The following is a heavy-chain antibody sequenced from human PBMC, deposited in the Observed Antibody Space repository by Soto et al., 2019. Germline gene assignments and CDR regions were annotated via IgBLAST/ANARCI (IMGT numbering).Heavy chain of an antibody. CDR3: ARADVVATIDY. CDR1: GGSISSDDYY. CDR2: IYYSGST. J-gene: IGHJ4*02. Sequence: QVQLQESGPGLVKPSETLSLTCTVSGGSISSDDYYWSWIRQPPGKGLEWIGYIYYSGSTYYNPSLKGRVTISIDRSKNQFSLKLSFVTAADTAVYYCARADVVATIDYWGQGTLVTVSA. V-gene: IGHV4-30-4*01. D-gene: IGHD5-12*01.